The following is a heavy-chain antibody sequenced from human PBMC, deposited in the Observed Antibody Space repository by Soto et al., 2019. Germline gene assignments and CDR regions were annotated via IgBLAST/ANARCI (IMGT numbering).Heavy chain of an antibody. D-gene: IGHD6-19*01. CDR3: ARDGQWLPRDGLRSSYYFDY. V-gene: IGHV3-33*01. CDR2: IWYDGGNK. J-gene: IGHJ4*02. CDR1: GFNFSSYV. Sequence: QVQLVESGGGVVQPGRSLRLSCAASGFNFSSYVMHWVRQAPGKGLEWVAVIWYDGGNKYYADAVKGRFTISRDNSKNTLYLQMNSLRAEDTAVYYCARDGQWLPRDGLRSSYYFDYWGQGNLVTLSS.